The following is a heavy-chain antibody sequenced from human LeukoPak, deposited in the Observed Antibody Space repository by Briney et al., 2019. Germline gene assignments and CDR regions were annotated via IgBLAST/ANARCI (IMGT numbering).Heavy chain of an antibody. Sequence: GGSLRLSCAACGFAFSTYTMNWARQSPGKGLEGVASLNSGGTTTHYADSVKGRFTISRNNAPNVLYLQMTGLRADDAAVYYCLRGYSRDLWGQGTLVTVSS. J-gene: IGHJ5*02. CDR3: LRGYSRDL. D-gene: IGHD1-26*01. CDR1: GFAFSTYT. CDR2: LNSGGTTT. V-gene: IGHV3-21*06.